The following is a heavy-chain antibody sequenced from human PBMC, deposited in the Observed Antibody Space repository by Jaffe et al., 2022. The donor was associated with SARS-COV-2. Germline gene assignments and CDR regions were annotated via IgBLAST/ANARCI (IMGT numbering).Heavy chain of an antibody. CDR1: GFTFSNYA. D-gene: IGHD3-10*01. CDR3: AKDEDWFVMVRGVGELDY. Sequence: EVQLLESGGGLVQPGESLRLSCAASGFTFSNYAMSWVRQAPGKGLEWVSAISGSGGSAYYADSVKGRFTISRDNSKNTLYLQMNSLRAEDTAVYYCAKDEDWFVMVRGVGELDYWGQGTLVTVSS. V-gene: IGHV3-23*01. CDR2: ISGSGGSA. J-gene: IGHJ4*02.